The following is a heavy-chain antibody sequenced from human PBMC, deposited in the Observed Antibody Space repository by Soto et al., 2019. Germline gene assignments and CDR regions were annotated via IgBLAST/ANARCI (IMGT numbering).Heavy chain of an antibody. D-gene: IGHD6-19*01. CDR2: ISGSGYST. J-gene: IGHJ4*02. CDR1: GFTLSSYA. CDR3: AKIGGSGWPFDS. V-gene: IGHV3-23*01. Sequence: GSLGLSCAASGFTLSSYAMSWVRQAPGEGLEWVSTISGSGYSTYYADSVKGRFTISRDNSKNTLYLQMNSLRAEDTAVYYCAKIGGSGWPFDSWGQGTLVTVSS.